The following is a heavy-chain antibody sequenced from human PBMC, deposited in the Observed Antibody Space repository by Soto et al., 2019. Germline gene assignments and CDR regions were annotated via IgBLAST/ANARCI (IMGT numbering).Heavy chain of an antibody. Sequence: GASVKVSCKASGGTFSNYIISWVRQAPGQGLEWMGGIIPIFATADYAQKFQGRVTITADESTSTAYMELISLRSEDTAVYYCARAYSSNTYWFDPWGQGTLVTVSS. CDR1: GGTFSNYI. V-gene: IGHV1-69*13. CDR3: ARAYSSNTYWFDP. J-gene: IGHJ5*02. D-gene: IGHD6-13*01. CDR2: IIPIFATA.